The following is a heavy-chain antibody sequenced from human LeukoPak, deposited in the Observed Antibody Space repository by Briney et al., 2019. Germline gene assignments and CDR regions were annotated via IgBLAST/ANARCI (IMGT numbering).Heavy chain of an antibody. CDR2: IWYDGSNK. J-gene: IGHJ5*02. CDR1: GITFSSYG. D-gene: IGHD2-2*01. Sequence: PGGSLRLSCVASGITFSSYGMHWVRQAPGKGLEWVAFIWYDGSNKYYADSVKGRFSISRDNSKNTLYLQMNSLRAEDTAVYYCAKDTMPPKAGFDPWGQGTLVTASS. V-gene: IGHV3-30*02. CDR3: AKDTMPPKAGFDP.